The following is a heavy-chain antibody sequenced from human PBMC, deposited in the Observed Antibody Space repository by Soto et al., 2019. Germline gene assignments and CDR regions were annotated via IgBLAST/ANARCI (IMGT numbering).Heavy chain of an antibody. V-gene: IGHV3-53*02. J-gene: IGHJ6*02. CDR2: TFTGGST. D-gene: IGHD1-26*01. CDR1: GFSVTTNY. CDR3: AKKPPSSIQGWAFGMDV. Sequence: EVQLAETGGGLIQPGGSLRLSCLASGFSVTTNYIIWVRQPPGKGLEWVSTTFTGGSTHYADSVKGRFSISRDNSKNTVYLRMNNLRVEDTAVYYCAKKPPSSIQGWAFGMDVWGQGTTVSVSS.